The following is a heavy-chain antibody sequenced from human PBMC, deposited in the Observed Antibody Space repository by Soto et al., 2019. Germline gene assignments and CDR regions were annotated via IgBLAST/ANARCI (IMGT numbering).Heavy chain of an antibody. CDR1: GYSFTKFD. V-gene: IGHV1-8*01. CDR2: LNPKSGNT. J-gene: IGHJ4*02. CDR3: ARVTAGSSDFDN. Sequence: ASVKVSCKASGYSFTKFDINWVRQVPGQGLEWMGWLNPKSGNTGYAQNLQGRVTMTRDTSISTAYMELRSLRSEDTALYYCARVTAGSSDFDNWGQGTLVTVSS. D-gene: IGHD6-6*01.